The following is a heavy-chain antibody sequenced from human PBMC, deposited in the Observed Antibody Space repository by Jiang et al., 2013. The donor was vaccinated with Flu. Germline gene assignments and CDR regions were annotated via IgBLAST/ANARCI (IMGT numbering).Heavy chain of an antibody. Sequence: VQLVESGAEMKKPGESLKISCQGSGYKFTENWIAWVRQRPGKGLEWVGLINPLDSDLYYGPSFRGQVTMSVDRSTNTAYLQWRSLKSSDTAIYYCARQGVAAAGKLDPWGQGTLVTVSS. D-gene: IGHD6-13*01. CDR1: GYKFTENW. V-gene: IGHV5-51*01. CDR2: INPLDSDL. J-gene: IGHJ5*02. CDR3: ARQGVAAAGKLDP.